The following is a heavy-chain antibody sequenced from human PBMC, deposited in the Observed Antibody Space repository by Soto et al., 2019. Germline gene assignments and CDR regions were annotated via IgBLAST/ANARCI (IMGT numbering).Heavy chain of an antibody. D-gene: IGHD3-10*01. Sequence: QVQLVQSGAEVRGPGASVQVSCKASGYTFANYLISWVRQAPGQGLEWMGWISTYNGNTNYARKVQGRVTMTTDTSTTPAYMELRNLRYDDTAVYYCERLMDYYYGMDVWGQGTTVTVSS. CDR3: ERLMDYYYGMDV. J-gene: IGHJ6*02. CDR2: ISTYNGNT. CDR1: GYTFANYL. V-gene: IGHV1-18*04.